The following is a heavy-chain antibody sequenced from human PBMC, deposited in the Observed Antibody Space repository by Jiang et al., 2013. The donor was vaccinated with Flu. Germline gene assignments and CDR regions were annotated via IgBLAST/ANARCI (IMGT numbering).Heavy chain of an antibody. Sequence: SLTCAVYVGPSVVLLELDRQPPGRGWSGLGKVNHSGSTNYNPSLKSRVTISVDTSKNQFSLKLSSVTAADTAVYYCARGARKYSSSWTDYWGQGTLVTVSS. CDR1: VGPSVVL. D-gene: IGHD6-13*01. V-gene: IGHV4-34*01. CDR2: VNHSGST. J-gene: IGHJ4*02. CDR3: ARGARKYSSSWTDY.